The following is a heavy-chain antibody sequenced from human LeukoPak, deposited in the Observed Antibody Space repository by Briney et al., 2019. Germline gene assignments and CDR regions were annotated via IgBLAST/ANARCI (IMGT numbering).Heavy chain of an antibody. CDR2: ISAYNGNT. J-gene: IGHJ6*03. CDR1: GYTFTSYG. D-gene: IGHD3-16*01. V-gene: IGHV1-18*01. CDR3: ASRRTYYGNYYMDV. Sequence: ASVKVSCKASGYTFTSYGISWVRQAPGQGLEWMGWISAYNGNTNYAQKLQGRVTMTTDTSTSTAYMELRSLRSEDTAVYYCASRRTYYGNYYMDVWGKGTTVTVSS.